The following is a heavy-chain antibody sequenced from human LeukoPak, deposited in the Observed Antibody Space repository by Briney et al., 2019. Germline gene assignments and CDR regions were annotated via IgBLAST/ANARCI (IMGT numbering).Heavy chain of an antibody. CDR3: ASSVLRYFDV. J-gene: IGHJ4*02. V-gene: IGHV4-34*01. Sequence: SETLSLTCAVYGGSFSGYYWSWIRQPPGKGLEWIGEISHSGSTNYNPSLKSRVTISVDTSKNQFSLKLSSVTAADTAVYYCASSVLRYFDVWGQGTLVTVSS. D-gene: IGHD3-9*01. CDR2: ISHSGST. CDR1: GGSFSGYY.